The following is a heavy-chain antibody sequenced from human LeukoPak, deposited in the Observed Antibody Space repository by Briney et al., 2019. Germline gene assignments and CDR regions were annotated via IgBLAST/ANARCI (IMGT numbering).Heavy chain of an antibody. CDR1: GGSFSGYY. J-gene: IGHJ3*02. Sequence: SETLSLTCAVYGGSFSGYYWSWIRQPPGKGLEWIEEINHSGSTNYNPSLKSRVTISVDTSKNQFSLKLSSVTAADTAVYYCARGSNYNILTGHAFDIWGQGTMVTVSS. D-gene: IGHD3-9*01. V-gene: IGHV4-34*01. CDR2: INHSGST. CDR3: ARGSNYNILTGHAFDI.